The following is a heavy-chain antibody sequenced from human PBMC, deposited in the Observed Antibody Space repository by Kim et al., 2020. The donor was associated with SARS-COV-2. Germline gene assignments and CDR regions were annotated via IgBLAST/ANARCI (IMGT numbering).Heavy chain of an antibody. J-gene: IGHJ4*02. CDR2: IYYSGST. D-gene: IGHD3-10*01. V-gene: IGHV4-39*07. CDR1: GGSISSSSYY. Sequence: SETLSLTCTVSGGSISSSSYYWGWIRQPPGKGLEWIGSIYYSGSTYYNPSLKSRVTISVDTSKNQFSLKLSSVTAADTAVYYCARVGCSSGCVEWDYYGSGSYVDYWGQGTLVTVSS. CDR3: ARVGCSSGCVEWDYYGSGSYVDY.